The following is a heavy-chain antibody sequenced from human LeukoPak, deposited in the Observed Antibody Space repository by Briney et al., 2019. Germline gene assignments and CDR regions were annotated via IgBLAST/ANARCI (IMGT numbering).Heavy chain of an antibody. D-gene: IGHD2-15*01. Sequence: PSETLSLTSTVSGYSISSGYYWGWIRQPPGKGLEWIGSIYHSGSTYYNPSLKSRVTISVDTSKNQFSLKLSSVTAADTAVYYCMEAGLVVYAPDYWGQGTLVTVSS. CDR2: IYHSGST. CDR1: GYSISSGYY. J-gene: IGHJ4*02. CDR3: MEAGLVVYAPDY. V-gene: IGHV4-38-2*02.